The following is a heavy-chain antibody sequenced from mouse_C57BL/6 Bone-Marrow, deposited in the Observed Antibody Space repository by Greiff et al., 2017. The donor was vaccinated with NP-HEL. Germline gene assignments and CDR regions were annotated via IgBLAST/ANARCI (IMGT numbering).Heavy chain of an antibody. Sequence: EVQLQQSGAELVRPGASVKLSCTASGFNIKDDYMHWVKQRPEQGLEWIGWIDPENGDTEYASKFQGKATITADTSSNTAYLQLSSLTSEDTAVYYCTTGPWDWFAYWGQGTLVTVSA. CDR2: IDPENGDT. J-gene: IGHJ3*01. CDR1: GFNIKDDY. V-gene: IGHV14-4*01. CDR3: TTGPWDWFAY. D-gene: IGHD4-1*01.